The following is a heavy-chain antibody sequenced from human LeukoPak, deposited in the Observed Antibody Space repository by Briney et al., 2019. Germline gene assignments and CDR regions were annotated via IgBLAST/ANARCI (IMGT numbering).Heavy chain of an antibody. CDR3: ARDSGSGNSYFVNLADHYYMDV. CDR1: GFTFSNYG. V-gene: IGHV3-30*02. J-gene: IGHJ6*03. Sequence: GGSLRLSCAASGFTFSNYGMHWVRQAPGKGLEWVTFIRYDGSNKYYADSVKGRFTISRDNANNSLYLQMNSLRAEDTAVYYCARDSGSGNSYFVNLADHYYMDVWGKGTTVTVSS. CDR2: IRYDGSNK. D-gene: IGHD3-10*01.